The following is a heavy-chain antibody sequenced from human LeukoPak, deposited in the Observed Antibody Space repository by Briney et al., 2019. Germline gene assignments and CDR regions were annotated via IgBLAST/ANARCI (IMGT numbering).Heavy chain of an antibody. Sequence: GGSVRLSCAASGFTFSRNSMNWVRQAPGKWREWGSSISNSSSYIYYADSVKGRFTISKDNAKNSLYLQMNSLRAEDTAVYYGVRDRGDYVWGSYLPYFDYWGQGTLVTVSS. CDR2: ISNSSSYI. CDR3: VRDRGDYVWGSYLPYFDY. V-gene: IGHV3-21*01. D-gene: IGHD3-16*01. CDR1: GFTFSRNS. J-gene: IGHJ4*02.